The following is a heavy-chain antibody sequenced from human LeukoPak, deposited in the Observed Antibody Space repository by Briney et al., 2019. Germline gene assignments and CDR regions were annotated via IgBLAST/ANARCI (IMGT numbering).Heavy chain of an antibody. J-gene: IGHJ5*02. D-gene: IGHD6-13*01. Sequence: GASVKVSCKASGYTFTSYYMHWVRQAPGQGLEWMGIINPSGGSTSYAQKFQGRVTMTRDTSTSTVYMELSSLRSEDTAVYYCARDSSSSSWYPYDWFGPRGQGTLVTVSS. CDR3: ARDSSSSSWYPYDWFGP. CDR2: INPSGGST. V-gene: IGHV1-46*01. CDR1: GYTFTSYY.